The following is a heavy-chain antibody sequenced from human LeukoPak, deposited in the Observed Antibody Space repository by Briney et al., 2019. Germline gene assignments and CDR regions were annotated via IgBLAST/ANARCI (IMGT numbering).Heavy chain of an antibody. V-gene: IGHV3-23*01. Sequence: GGSLRLSCAASGFTFSIYAMSWVHQAPGRGLECVSTMSGSGDITRYADSVKGRFVVSRDNSKNTLYLQMNSLRAEDTAIYYCSKGPWDLPHAFDIWGLGTMVTVSS. CDR1: GFTFSIYA. D-gene: IGHD1-26*01. CDR3: SKGPWDLPHAFDI. J-gene: IGHJ3*02. CDR2: MSGSGDIT.